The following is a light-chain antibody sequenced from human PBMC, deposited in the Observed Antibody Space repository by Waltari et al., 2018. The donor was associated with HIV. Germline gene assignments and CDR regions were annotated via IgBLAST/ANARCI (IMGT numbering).Light chain of an antibody. V-gene: IGKV3-15*01. Sequence: EIVMTQSPATLSVSPGERATLSCRASQSVSSNLAWYQQKPGQAPRLLIYGASTRTTGIEPRFSGSGSETEFTLTINSLQSEDCAVYYCQQYNNWPPTFGQGTKLEIK. CDR2: GAS. CDR3: QQYNNWPPT. J-gene: IGKJ2*01. CDR1: QSVSSN.